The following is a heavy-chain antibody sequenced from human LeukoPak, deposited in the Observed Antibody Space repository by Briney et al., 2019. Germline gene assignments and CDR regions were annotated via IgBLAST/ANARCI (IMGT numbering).Heavy chain of an antibody. CDR3: ARARGSYSFDF. Sequence: GGSLRLSCAASGSTFSDYYMSWMRQAPGKGLDWVSYISSSGDTKYYADSVKGRFTISRDNAKNSLSLQMDSLTAEDTAVYYCARARGSYSFDFWGQGTLVTVSS. CDR2: ISSSGDTK. CDR1: GSTFSDYY. V-gene: IGHV3-11*01. D-gene: IGHD3-10*01. J-gene: IGHJ4*02.